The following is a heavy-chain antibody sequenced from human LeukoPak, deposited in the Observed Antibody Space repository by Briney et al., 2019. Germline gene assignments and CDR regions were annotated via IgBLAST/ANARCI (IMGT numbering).Heavy chain of an antibody. CDR2: INPSGGST. V-gene: IGHV1-46*04. D-gene: IGHD3-22*01. J-gene: IGHJ4*02. Sequence: GASVKVSCKASGYTFTRYYMHWVRQAPGQGLEGMGIINPSGGSTSYAQKLQGRVTMTRDTSTSTVYMELSSLRSEDTAVYYCARVPGSSGFSYTPPDYWGQGTLVTVSS. CDR3: ARVPGSSGFSYTPPDY. CDR1: GYTFTRYY.